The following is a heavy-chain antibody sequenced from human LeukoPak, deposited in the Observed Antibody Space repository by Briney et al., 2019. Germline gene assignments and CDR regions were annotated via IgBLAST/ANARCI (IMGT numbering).Heavy chain of an antibody. V-gene: IGHV4-39*01. J-gene: IGHJ4*02. CDR3: ARHRSYYDYFDY. D-gene: IGHD3-10*01. CDR2: MFDSGST. CDR1: GGSISSSSFL. Sequence: SETLSLTCTVSGGSISSSSFLWGWIRQPPGKGLEWIGSMFDSGSTYYNPSLKSRVTISVDTSKNEFALKLSSVTAADTAVYYCARHRSYYDYFDYWAQGTLVTVSS.